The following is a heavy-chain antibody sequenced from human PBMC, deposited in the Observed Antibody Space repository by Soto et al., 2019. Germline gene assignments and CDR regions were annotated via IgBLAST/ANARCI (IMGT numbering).Heavy chain of an antibody. V-gene: IGHV3-23*03. D-gene: IGHD1-20*01. J-gene: IGHJ4*02. CDR1: GFSFSDYS. CDR3: TKDRVPDGIYYFDY. Sequence: GGSLRLSCAASGFSFSDYSMSWVRQAPGKGLEWVSFIYLVGXXSYXXXSXXXXXXXFKXXATXXVHXXXXXXTXXDAAVYYCTKDRVPDGIYYFDYWGQG. CDR2: IYLVGXXS.